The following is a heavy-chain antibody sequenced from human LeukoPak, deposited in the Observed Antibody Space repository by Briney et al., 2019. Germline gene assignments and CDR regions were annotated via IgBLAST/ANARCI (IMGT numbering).Heavy chain of an antibody. J-gene: IGHJ4*02. Sequence: RAGGSLRLSCAASGFTFDDYGMSWVRHAPGKGLEWVSGINWNGGSTCYADSVKGRFTISRDNAKNSLYLQMNSLRAEDTALYYCARDPLHGYDSSGPFDYWGQGTLVSVSS. CDR2: INWNGGST. CDR3: ARDPLHGYDSSGPFDY. CDR1: GFTFDDYG. D-gene: IGHD3-22*01. V-gene: IGHV3-20*04.